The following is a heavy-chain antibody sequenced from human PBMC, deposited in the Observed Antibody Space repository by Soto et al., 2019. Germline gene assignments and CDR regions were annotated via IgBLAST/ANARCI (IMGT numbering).Heavy chain of an antibody. CDR1: GGSISSSSYY. J-gene: IGHJ6*02. D-gene: IGHD2-8*01. V-gene: IGHV4-39*01. CDR2: IYYSGST. CDR3: ASSTPLIVIMVYATGYGMDV. Sequence: SETLSLTCTVSGGSISSSSYYWGWIRQPPGKGLEWIGSIYYSGSTYYNPSLKSRVTISVDTSKNQFSLKLSSVTAADTAVYYCASSTPLIVIMVYATGYGMDVWGQGTTVTVSS.